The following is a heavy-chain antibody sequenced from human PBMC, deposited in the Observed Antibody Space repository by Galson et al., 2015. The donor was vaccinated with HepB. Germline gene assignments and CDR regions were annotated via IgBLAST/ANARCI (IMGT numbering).Heavy chain of an antibody. CDR1: GGSISSGSYY. V-gene: IGHV4-61*02. D-gene: IGHD3-3*01. CDR2: IHTSGST. J-gene: IGHJ3*01. Sequence: TLSLTCTVSGGSISSGSYYWSWIRQPAGKRLEWIGRIHTSGSTNYNPSFRSRVSMSLDMSKNQVSLKLRSVTAADTAVYFCAREWRGDLRFLEFAAFDPWGQGTKVTVSS. CDR3: AREWRGDLRFLEFAAFDP.